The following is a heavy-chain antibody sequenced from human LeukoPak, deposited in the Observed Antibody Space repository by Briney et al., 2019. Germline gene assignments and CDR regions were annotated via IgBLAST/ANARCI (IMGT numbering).Heavy chain of an antibody. CDR2: INTTSGVT. J-gene: IGHJ4*02. CDR3: ARDMYSGTYGH. V-gene: IGHV1-2*02. CDR1: GYTFSGSY. D-gene: IGHD1-26*01. Sequence: GASVKLSCKASGYTFSGSYMHWVRQAPGQGLEWMGWINTTSGVTKYAEKFQGRVTMTRDTSINTAYMEMSGLRSDDTAVYYCARDMYSGTYGHWGQGTLVTVSS.